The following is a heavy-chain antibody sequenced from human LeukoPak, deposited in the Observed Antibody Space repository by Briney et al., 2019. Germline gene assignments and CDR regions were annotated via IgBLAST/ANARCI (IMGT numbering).Heavy chain of an antibody. CDR1: GFTFSSYA. Sequence: GSLRLSCAASGFTFSSYAMSWVRQVPGKGLDWVSAISGGGGSRYYADSVEGRFTISGDNSKNTLFLQMNSLRAEDTAVYYCAKDLSSSPADWSRRPFDYWGQGTLVTVSS. V-gene: IGHV3-23*01. CDR2: ISGGGGSR. D-gene: IGHD6-6*01. J-gene: IGHJ4*02. CDR3: AKDLSSSPADWSRRPFDY.